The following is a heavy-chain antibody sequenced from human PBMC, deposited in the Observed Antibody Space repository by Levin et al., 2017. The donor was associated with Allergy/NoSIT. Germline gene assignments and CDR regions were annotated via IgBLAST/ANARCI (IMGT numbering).Heavy chain of an antibody. D-gene: IGHD5-12*01. CDR1: GFNFNSYA. J-gene: IGHJ4*02. Sequence: GESLKISCAASGFNFNSYAMSWVRQAPGKGLEWVSAIYASANSIYYSDSVKGRFTISKDISKSTLYLNINILRAEDTAIYYCARSSRGYGTFDYWGQGTLVTVSS. CDR3: ARSSRGYGTFDY. CDR2: IYASANSI. V-gene: IGHV3-23*05.